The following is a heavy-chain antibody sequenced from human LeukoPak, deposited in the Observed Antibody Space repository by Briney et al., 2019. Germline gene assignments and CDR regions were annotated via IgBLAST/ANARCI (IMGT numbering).Heavy chain of an antibody. CDR3: ARDRGNIVVAPNAIRGCFDP. Sequence: GGSLRLSCAASGFTFSSFSMNWVRQAPGKGLQWVSAIGYGADHTFYADSVKGRFTISRDNSKNTLNLLMNSLRVEDTAMYHCARDRGNIVVAPNAIRGCFDPWGQENLVTVSS. CDR1: GFTFSSFS. J-gene: IGHJ5*02. CDR2: IGYGADHT. V-gene: IGHV3-23*01. D-gene: IGHD2-21*01.